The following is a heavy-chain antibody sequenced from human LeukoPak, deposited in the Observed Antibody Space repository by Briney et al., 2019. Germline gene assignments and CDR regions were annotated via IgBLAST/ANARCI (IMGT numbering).Heavy chain of an antibody. Sequence: GESLKISCKGSGYSFTSYWIGWVRQMPGKGLEWMGIIYPGDSDTRYSPSFQGQVTISADKSISTAYLQWNSLKASDTAMYYCARLSSGWYGSIGWFDPWGQGTLVTVSS. CDR1: GYSFTSYW. CDR3: ARLSSGWYGSIGWFDP. D-gene: IGHD6-19*01. J-gene: IGHJ5*02. CDR2: IYPGDSDT. V-gene: IGHV5-51*01.